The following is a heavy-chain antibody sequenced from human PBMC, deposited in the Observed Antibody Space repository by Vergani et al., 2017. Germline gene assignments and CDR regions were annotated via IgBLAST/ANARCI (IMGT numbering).Heavy chain of an antibody. CDR1: GFTFSSYA. CDR3: ARANYDFWSGYYTDNYYYYMDV. V-gene: IGHV3-23*01. CDR2: ISGSGGST. J-gene: IGHJ6*03. D-gene: IGHD3-3*01. Sequence: EVQLLESGGGLVQPGGSLRLSCAASGFTFSSYAMSWVRQAPGKGLEWVSAISGSGGSTYYADSVKGRFTISRDNSKNTLYLQMNSLRAEDTAVYYCARANYDFWSGYYTDNYYYYMDVWGKGTTVTVSS.